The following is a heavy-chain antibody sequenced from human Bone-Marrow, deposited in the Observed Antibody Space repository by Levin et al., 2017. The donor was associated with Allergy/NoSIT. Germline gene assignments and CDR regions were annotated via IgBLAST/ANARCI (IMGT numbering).Heavy chain of an antibody. CDR3: ARDNYSGFLDY. CDR2: IWYDGTNP. CDR1: GFRFSGFG. Sequence: GGSLRLSCESSGFRFSGFGLHWVRQAPGKGLEWVALIWYDGTNPSYGDSVKGRFTISRDNAKNTLYLQMNSLRVEDTAVYYCARDNYSGFLDYWGQGTMVTVSS. V-gene: IGHV3-33*01. D-gene: IGHD3-22*01. J-gene: IGHJ4*02.